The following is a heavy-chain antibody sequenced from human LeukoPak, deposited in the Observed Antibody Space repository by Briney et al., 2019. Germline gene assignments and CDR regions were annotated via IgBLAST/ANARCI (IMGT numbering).Heavy chain of an antibody. CDR1: GFTVSSNY. CDR2: IYSGGST. CDR3: AREEGYCSGGSCYEGDYYGMDV. D-gene: IGHD2-15*01. V-gene: IGHV3-66*01. J-gene: IGHJ6*02. Sequence: GGSLRLSCAASGFTVSSNYMSWVRQAPWKGLEWVSVIYSGGSTYYADSVKGRFTISRDNSKNTLYPQMNSLRAEDTAVYYCAREEGYCSGGSCYEGDYYGMDVWGQGTTVTVSS.